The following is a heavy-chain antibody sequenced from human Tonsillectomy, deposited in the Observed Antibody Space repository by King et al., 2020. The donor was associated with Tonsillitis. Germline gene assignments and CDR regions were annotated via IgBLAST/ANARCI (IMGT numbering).Heavy chain of an antibody. CDR2: ISSSSSTI. CDR3: AKDKGVGQQLVFGRYYYYYGMDV. J-gene: IGHJ6*02. CDR1: GFTFSSYS. V-gene: IGHV3-48*04. D-gene: IGHD6-13*01. Sequence: VQLVESGGGLVQPGGSLRLSCAASGFTFSSYSMNWVRQAPGKGLEWVSYISSSSSTIYYADSVKGRFTISRDNAKNSLYLQMNSLRAEDTAVYYCAKDKGVGQQLVFGRYYYYYGMDVWGQGTTVTVSS.